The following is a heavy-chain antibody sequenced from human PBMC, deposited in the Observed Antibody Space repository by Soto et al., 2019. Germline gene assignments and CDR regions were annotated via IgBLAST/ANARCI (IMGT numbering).Heavy chain of an antibody. D-gene: IGHD6-19*01. CDR3: ARDSTPLFGYSSGWYDY. J-gene: IGHJ4*02. V-gene: IGHV1-3*01. Sequence: ASVKVSCKASGYTFTSYAMHWVRQAPGQRLEWMGWINAGNGNTKYSQKFQGRVTITRDTSASTAYMELSSLRSEDTAVYYCARDSTPLFGYSSGWYDYWGQGTLVTVSS. CDR1: GYTFTSYA. CDR2: INAGNGNT.